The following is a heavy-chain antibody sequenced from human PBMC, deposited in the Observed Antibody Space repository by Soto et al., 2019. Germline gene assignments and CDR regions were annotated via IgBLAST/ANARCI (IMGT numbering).Heavy chain of an antibody. V-gene: IGHV1-69*18. CDR2: IVPVFLSV. CDR3: AREMPSTAAAYFYYGLNV. J-gene: IGHJ6*02. Sequence: QVPLVQSGAEVKRPGSSVKVSCKASGGAFNNYAIYWVRQAPGQGLEWLGTIVPVFLSVYYAPGFQGRLTITADGSTDTVYMVLTSLKSEDTAVYYCAREMPSTAAAYFYYGLNVWGQGTSVTVSS. D-gene: IGHD6-13*01. CDR1: GGAFNNYA.